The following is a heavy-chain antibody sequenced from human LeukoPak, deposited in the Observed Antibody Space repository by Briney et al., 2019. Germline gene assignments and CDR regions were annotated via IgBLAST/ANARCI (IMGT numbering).Heavy chain of an antibody. D-gene: IGHD4-23*01. CDR2: ISSSTNTI. V-gene: IGHV3-48*02. CDR3: ARGGYGANDDAFDI. J-gene: IGHJ3*02. Sequence: GGSLRLSCAASGSTFSSYSMNWVRQAPGKGLEWVSYISSSTNTIYYADSGKGRFTISRDNAKSSLFLQMNSLRDEDTAVYYCARGGYGANDDAFDIWGQGTMVTVSS. CDR1: GSTFSSYS.